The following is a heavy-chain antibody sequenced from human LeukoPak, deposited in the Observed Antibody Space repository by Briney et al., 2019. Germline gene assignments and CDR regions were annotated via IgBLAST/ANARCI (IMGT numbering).Heavy chain of an antibody. D-gene: IGHD6-19*01. CDR1: GGSISSYY. Sequence: SETLSLTCTVSGGSISSYYWSWIRQPPGKGLEWIGYIYYSGSTNYDPSLKSRVTISVDTSKNQFSLKLSSVTAADTAVYYCARTGYSSGWYYFDYWGQGTLVTVSS. CDR3: ARTGYSSGWYYFDY. J-gene: IGHJ4*02. V-gene: IGHV4-59*08. CDR2: IYYSGST.